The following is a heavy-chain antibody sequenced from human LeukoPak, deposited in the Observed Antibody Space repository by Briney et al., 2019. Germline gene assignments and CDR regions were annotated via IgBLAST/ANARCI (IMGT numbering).Heavy chain of an antibody. CDR3: ARGHPVGTSWPYYYYYYGMDV. D-gene: IGHD2-2*01. CDR1: GYTFTSYD. J-gene: IGHJ6*02. CDR2: MNPNSGNT. Sequence: ASVKVSCKASGYTFTSYDINWVRQATGQGLEWMGWMNPNSGNTGYAQKFQGRVTMTRNTSISTAYMELSSLRSEDTAMYYCARGHPVGTSWPYYYYYYGMDVWGQGTTVTVSS. V-gene: IGHV1-8*01.